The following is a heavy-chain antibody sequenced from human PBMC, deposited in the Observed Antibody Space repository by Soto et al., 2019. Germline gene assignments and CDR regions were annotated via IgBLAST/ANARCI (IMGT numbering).Heavy chain of an antibody. Sequence: QVQLQESGPGLLKPSETLSLTCTISGGSVSSYQWSWIRQPPGKGLEWIGLTSYSGNTVYNPSLKRRVAISVDTSKNHFSLTLTSVTAADTAVYYCARDGVGPFDYWGQGTLVTVSS. J-gene: IGHJ4*02. D-gene: IGHD1-26*01. CDR1: GGSVSSYQ. CDR3: ARDGVGPFDY. V-gene: IGHV4-59*02. CDR2: TSYSGNT.